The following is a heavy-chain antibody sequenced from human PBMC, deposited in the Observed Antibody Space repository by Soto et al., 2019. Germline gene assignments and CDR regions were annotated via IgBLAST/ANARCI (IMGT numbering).Heavy chain of an antibody. CDR3: AKNGQPPHYYYGMDV. V-gene: IGHV1-18*01. J-gene: IGHJ6*02. Sequence: ASVKVSCKASGYTFTRYGISWVRQAPGQGLEWMGWISGYNGDTKYAQKFQGRVTMTVDTSTTTAYMELRSLTSDDRAVYYCAKNGQPPHYYYGMDVWGQGTTVTVSS. CDR1: GYTFTRYG. CDR2: ISGYNGDT. D-gene: IGHD2-8*01.